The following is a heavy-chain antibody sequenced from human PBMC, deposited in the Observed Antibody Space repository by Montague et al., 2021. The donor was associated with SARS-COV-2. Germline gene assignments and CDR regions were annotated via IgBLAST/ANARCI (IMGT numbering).Heavy chain of an antibody. V-gene: IGHV4-39*01. D-gene: IGHD2-15*01. Sequence: SETLSLTCTVSGGSISSSSYYWGWIHQPPGKGLEWIGSIYYSGSTYYNPFLKSRVTISVDTSKNQFSLKLSSVTAADTAVYYCARHRRAPYCSGGSCYSPPGWFDPWGQGTLVTVSS. CDR3: ARHRRAPYCSGGSCYSPPGWFDP. J-gene: IGHJ5*02. CDR1: GGSISSSSYY. CDR2: IYYSGST.